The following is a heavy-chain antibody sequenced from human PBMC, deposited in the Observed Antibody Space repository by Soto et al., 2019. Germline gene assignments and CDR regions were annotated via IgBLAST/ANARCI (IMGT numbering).Heavy chain of an antibody. CDR2: IIPIFGTA. J-gene: IGHJ4*02. Sequence: ASVKVSCKASGGTFSSYAISWVRQAPGQGLEWMGGIIPIFGTANYAQKFQGRVTITADESTSTAYMELSSLRSEDTAVYYCARDRRAPHYYDSSGYNYYFDYWGQGTLVTVSS. CDR3: ARDRRAPHYYDSSGYNYYFDY. D-gene: IGHD3-22*01. CDR1: GGTFSSYA. V-gene: IGHV1-69*13.